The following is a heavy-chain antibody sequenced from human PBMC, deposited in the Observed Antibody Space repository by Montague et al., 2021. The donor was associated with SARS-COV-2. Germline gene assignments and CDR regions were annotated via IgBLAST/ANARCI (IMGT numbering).Heavy chain of an antibody. CDR3: VRDPGRSNWNYPDY. D-gene: IGHD1-20*01. Sequence: SETLSLTCTVYGGSISGYYWSWFRQSAGKGLEWIGRINHSGSTSYNPSLKSRFTMSVDTSKNQFSLKLSSVTAADTAVYYCVRDPGRSNWNYPDYWGQGTLVTVSS. CDR1: GGSISGYY. CDR2: INHSGST. J-gene: IGHJ4*02. V-gene: IGHV4-4*07.